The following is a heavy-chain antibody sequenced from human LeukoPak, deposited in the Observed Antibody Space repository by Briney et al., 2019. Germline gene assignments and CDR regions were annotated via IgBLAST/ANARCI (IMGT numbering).Heavy chain of an antibody. J-gene: IGHJ5*02. CDR2: IYHSGST. V-gene: IGHV4-4*02. CDR3: ARDIGMATIKGGNNWFDP. D-gene: IGHD5-24*01. CDR1: GGSISSSNW. Sequence: SGTLSLTCAVSGGSISSSNWWSRVRQPPGKGLEWIGEIYHSGSTNYNPSLKSRVTISVDTSKNQFSLKLSSVTAADTAVYYCARDIGMATIKGGNNWFDPWGQGTLVTVSS.